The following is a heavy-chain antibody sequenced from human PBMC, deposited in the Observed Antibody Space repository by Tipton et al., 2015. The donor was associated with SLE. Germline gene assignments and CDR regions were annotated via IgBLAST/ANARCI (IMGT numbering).Heavy chain of an antibody. CDR2: MKEDGTEI. Sequence: SLRLSCVASGFTFSSSWMSWVRQAPGKGLEWVANMKEDGTEIYYVDSVKGRFTISRDNAQSSLYLQMNSLRAEDTAVYYCVKQIAGAGSSWGQGTLVTVSS. D-gene: IGHD1-26*01. CDR3: VKQIAGAGSS. V-gene: IGHV3-7*01. J-gene: IGHJ4*02. CDR1: GFTFSSSW.